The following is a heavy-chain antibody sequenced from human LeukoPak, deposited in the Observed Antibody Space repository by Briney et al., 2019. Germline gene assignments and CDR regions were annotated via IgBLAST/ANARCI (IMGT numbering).Heavy chain of an antibody. J-gene: IGHJ4*02. CDR3: AREGRRFGELLSPNYFDY. Sequence: GASVKVSCKASGGTFSSYAISWVRQAPGQGLEWMGGIIPIFGTANYAQKFQGRVTITADESTSTAYMELSSLRSEDTAVYYCAREGRRFGELLSPNYFDYWGQGTLVTVSS. V-gene: IGHV1-69*01. CDR2: IIPIFGTA. D-gene: IGHD3-10*01. CDR1: GGTFSSYA.